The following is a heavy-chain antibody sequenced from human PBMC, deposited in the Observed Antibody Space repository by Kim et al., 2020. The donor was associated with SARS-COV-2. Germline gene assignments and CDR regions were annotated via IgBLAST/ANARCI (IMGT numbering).Heavy chain of an antibody. CDR3: ARGSGWAFDY. D-gene: IGHD6-19*01. J-gene: IGHJ4*02. V-gene: IGHV1-3*01. CDR2: NT. Sequence: NTKYSQKFQGRVTSTRDTFASTAYMELTSLRPEDTAMYYCARGSGWAFDYWGQGTLVTVAS.